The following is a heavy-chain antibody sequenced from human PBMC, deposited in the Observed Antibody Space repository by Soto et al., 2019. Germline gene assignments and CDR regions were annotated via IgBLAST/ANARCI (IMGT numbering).Heavy chain of an antibody. CDR3: AREVPATAPDY. CDR1: GFTLSSFD. Sequence: QVQLVESGGGVVQPGRSLRLSCAASGFTLSSFDIHWVRRPPGRGLEWVAVMSHDGKRKFYADSLKGRFTISSDRSKNTLYLQMDSLRPEDTAVYYCAREVPATAPDYWGRGTLVTVSS. D-gene: IGHD5-18*01. J-gene: IGHJ4*02. V-gene: IGHV3-30*03. CDR2: MSHDGKRK.